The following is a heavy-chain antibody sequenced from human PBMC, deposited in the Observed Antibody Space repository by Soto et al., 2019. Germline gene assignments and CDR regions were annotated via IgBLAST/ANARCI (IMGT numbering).Heavy chain of an antibody. CDR3: ARVGYCSGGGCYPTDTDY. CDR1: GGSFSGYY. J-gene: IGHJ4*02. CDR2: INHSGST. Sequence: PSETLSLTCAVYGGSFSGYYWSWIRQPPGKGLEWIGEINHSGSTNYNPSLKSRVTISVDTSKNQFSLKLSSVTAADTAVYYCARVGYCSGGGCYPTDTDYWGQGTLVTVSS. D-gene: IGHD2-15*01. V-gene: IGHV4-34*01.